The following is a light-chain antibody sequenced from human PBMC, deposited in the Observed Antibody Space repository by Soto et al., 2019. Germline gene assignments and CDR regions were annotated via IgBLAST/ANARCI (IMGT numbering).Light chain of an antibody. J-gene: IGLJ2*01. CDR3: QSFDSSLSGSAV. V-gene: IGLV1-40*01. CDR1: TSNIGAGYD. CDR2: DNN. Sequence: QSVLTQPPSVSGAPGQRVTISCTGSTSNIGAGYDVHWYQQLPGTAPELLIYDNNNRPSGVPDRFSGSKSGTSASLAIIGLQAEDEADYYCQSFDSSLSGSAVFGGGTKLTV.